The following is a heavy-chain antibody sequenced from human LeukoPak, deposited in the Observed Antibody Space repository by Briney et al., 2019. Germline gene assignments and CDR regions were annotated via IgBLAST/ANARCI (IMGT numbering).Heavy chain of an antibody. D-gene: IGHD2-21*01. CDR3: AKGPSYCGGDCYYYFDY. CDR1: GFTFSSYD. J-gene: IGHJ4*02. Sequence: SGGSLRLSCAASGFTFSSYDMHWVRQPTGKGLEWVSGIGTAGDTYYPASVKGRFTISRENAKSSLYLQMNSLRAGDTAVYYCAKGPSYCGGDCYYYFDYWGQGTLVTVSS. CDR2: IGTAGDT. V-gene: IGHV3-13*01.